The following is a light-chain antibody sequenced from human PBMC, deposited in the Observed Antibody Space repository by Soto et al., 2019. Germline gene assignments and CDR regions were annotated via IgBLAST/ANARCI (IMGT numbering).Light chain of an antibody. CDR1: QSVSSSY. J-gene: IGKJ1*01. CDR3: QQFGSSPWT. Sequence: EIVLTQSPGTLSLSPGERATLSCRASQSVSSSYLASYQQKPGQAPRLLIYGASSRATGIPDRFSGSGSGTDFTITISRLEPEDFAVYYCQQFGSSPWTFGQGTKVEIK. V-gene: IGKV3-20*01. CDR2: GAS.